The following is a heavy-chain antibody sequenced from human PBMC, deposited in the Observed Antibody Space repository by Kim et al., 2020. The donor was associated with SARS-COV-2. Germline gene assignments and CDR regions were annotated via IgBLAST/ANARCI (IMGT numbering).Heavy chain of an antibody. CDR3: ASRTYYSGYDYVLFH. D-gene: IGHD5-12*01. CDR2: IYYSGST. V-gene: IGHV4-61*01. CDR1: GGSVSSGSYY. Sequence: SETLSLTCTVSGGSVSSGSYYWSWIRQPPGKGLEWIGYIYYSGSTNYNPSLKSRVTISVDTSKNQFSLKLSSVTAADMAVYYCASRTYYSGYDYVLFHWGQGTLVTVSS. J-gene: IGHJ4*02.